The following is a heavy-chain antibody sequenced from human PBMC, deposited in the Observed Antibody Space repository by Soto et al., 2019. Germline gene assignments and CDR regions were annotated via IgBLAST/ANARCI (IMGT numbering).Heavy chain of an antibody. V-gene: IGHV3-73*02. CDR3: TRRRDWTAMDPLDY. D-gene: IGHD5-18*01. CDR2: IRSKVNTYAT. J-gene: IGHJ4*02. Sequence: EVQLVESGGGLVQPGGSLKLSCAASGLTFSDSAMHWVRLASGKGLEWVGRIRSKVNTYATAYAASVKGRFTISRDDSMNTAYLQMNSLKTEDTAVYYCTRRRDWTAMDPLDYWGQGTLVTVSS. CDR1: GLTFSDSA.